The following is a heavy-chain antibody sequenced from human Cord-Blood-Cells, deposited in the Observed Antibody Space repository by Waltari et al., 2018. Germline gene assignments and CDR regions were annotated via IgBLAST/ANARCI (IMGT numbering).Heavy chain of an antibody. V-gene: IGHV4-34*01. D-gene: IGHD3-9*01. J-gene: IGHJ6*03. CDR2: INHSGST. CDR3: ARAFYDNRYYMDV. CDR1: GRSFSGYS. Sequence: QVQLQQWGAGLLKPSETLSLTCAVYGRSFSGYSWSWIRQPPGKGLEWIGEINHSGSTNYNPSLKSRVTISVDTSKNQFSLKLSSVTAADTAVYYCARAFYDNRYYMDVWGKGTTVTVSS.